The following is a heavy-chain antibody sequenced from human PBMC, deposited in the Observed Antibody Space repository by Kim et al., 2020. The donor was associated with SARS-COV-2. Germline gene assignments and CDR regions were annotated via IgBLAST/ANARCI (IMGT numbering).Heavy chain of an antibody. CDR1: GYTFTGHF. D-gene: IGHD5-12*01. CDR2: INLNSGAT. Sequence: ASVKVSCKASGYTFTGHFMHWVRQAPGQGPEWMGRINLNSGATGYADNFQGRVTLTRDTSISTAYLELSGLTSDDTAVYFCARDSGYGSVPHHYCDLWGQGSLVTVSA. J-gene: IGHJ4*02. CDR3: ARDSGYGSVPHHYCDL. V-gene: IGHV1-2*06.